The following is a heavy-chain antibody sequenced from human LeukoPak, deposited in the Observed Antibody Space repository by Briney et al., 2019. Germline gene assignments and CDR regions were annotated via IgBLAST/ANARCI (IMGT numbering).Heavy chain of an antibody. CDR3: ARHWRRHCGGDCYPDGFDF. CDR2: IGYSGST. Sequence: PSETLSLTCTVSGGSISRGSFNWAWIRQPPGKGLEWIGSIGYSGSTYYNPSLKSLVTISVGTSKKQLSLKLSSVTAADTAVYYCARHWRRHCGGDCYPDGFDFWGQGTMVTVSS. V-gene: IGHV4-39*01. D-gene: IGHD2-21*02. CDR1: GGSISRGSFN. J-gene: IGHJ3*01.